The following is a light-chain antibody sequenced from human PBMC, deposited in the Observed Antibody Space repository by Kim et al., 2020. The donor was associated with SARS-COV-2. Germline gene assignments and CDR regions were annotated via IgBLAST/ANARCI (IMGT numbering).Light chain of an antibody. CDR1: SGNIASNF. J-gene: IGLJ3*02. Sequence: NFMLTQPHSVSESPGKTVTISCTRSSGNIASNFVQWYQQRPGSAPSSVIFEDNQRPSGVPNRFSGSIDSSSNSASLTISGLKTEDEADYYCQSHDYSNHRWVFGGGTKVTVL. V-gene: IGLV6-57*03. CDR2: EDN. CDR3: QSHDYSNHRWV.